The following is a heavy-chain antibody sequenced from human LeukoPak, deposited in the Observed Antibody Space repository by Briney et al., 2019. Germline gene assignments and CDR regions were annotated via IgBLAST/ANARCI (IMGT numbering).Heavy chain of an antibody. J-gene: IGHJ4*02. CDR3: ARVGAGYITIFGKGPVHFDY. Sequence: SVKVSCKASGGTFSSYAISWVRQAPGQGLEWMGGIIPIFGTANYAQKFQGRVTITADKSTSTAYMELSSLRSEDTAVYYCARVGAGYITIFGKGPVHFDYWGRGTLVTVSS. V-gene: IGHV1-69*06. D-gene: IGHD3-3*01. CDR2: IIPIFGTA. CDR1: GGTFSSYA.